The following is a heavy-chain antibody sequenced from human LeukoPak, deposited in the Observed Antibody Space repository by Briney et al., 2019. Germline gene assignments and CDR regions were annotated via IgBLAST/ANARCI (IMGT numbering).Heavy chain of an antibody. J-gene: IGHJ3*02. D-gene: IGHD6-13*01. Sequence: GGSLRLSCAASGFTVSSNYMGWVRQAPGKGLEWVSVIYSGGGTYYADSVKGRFTISRDNSKNTLYLQMNSLRAEDTAVYYCARDIIAAAAPDAFDIWGQGTMVTVSS. CDR2: IYSGGGT. CDR3: ARDIIAAAAPDAFDI. CDR1: GFTVSSNY. V-gene: IGHV3-53*01.